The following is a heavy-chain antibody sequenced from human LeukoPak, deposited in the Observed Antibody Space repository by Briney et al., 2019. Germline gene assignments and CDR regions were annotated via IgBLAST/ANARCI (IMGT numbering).Heavy chain of an antibody. CDR1: GYSFTDYY. D-gene: IGHD3-16*02. CDR2: IKHDGSEE. J-gene: IGHJ4*02. V-gene: IGHV3-7*01. Sequence: SCKTSGYSFTDYYMHWVRQAPGQGLEWVANIKHDGSEEYYVDSVKGRFTISRDDGRNSVSLQMNSVRAEDTAVYYCGYTNNFYHWGQGTLVVVSS. CDR3: GYTNNFYH.